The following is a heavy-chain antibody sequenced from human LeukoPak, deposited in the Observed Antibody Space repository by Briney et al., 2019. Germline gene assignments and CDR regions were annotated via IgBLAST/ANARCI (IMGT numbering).Heavy chain of an antibody. CDR1: GGSISSSSYY. D-gene: IGHD3-9*01. V-gene: IGHV4-39*01. J-gene: IGHJ4*02. Sequence: SETLSLTCTVSGGSISSSSYYWDWIRQPPGQGLEWIGSIYYSGSTHYNPSLNSRVTISVDTSKNQFSLKLSSVTAADTAVYYCARRRGYDILTGYYSPLPFDYWGQGTLVTVSS. CDR3: ARRRGYDILTGYYSPLPFDY. CDR2: IYYSGST.